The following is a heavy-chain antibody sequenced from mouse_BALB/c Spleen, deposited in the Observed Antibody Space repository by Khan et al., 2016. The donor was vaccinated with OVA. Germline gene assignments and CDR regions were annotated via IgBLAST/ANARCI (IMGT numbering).Heavy chain of an antibody. CDR1: GFTFSDYY. CDR3: ARAGYGGFAY. CDR2: ISDGGSYT. Sequence: EVELVESGGGLVKPGGSLKLSCAASGFTFSDYYMYWVRQTPEKRLEWVATISDGGSYTYYPASVKGRVTISRDNAKNNQYLQMSSPKFEDTAMYYCARAGYGGFAYWGQGTLVTVSA. J-gene: IGHJ3*01. D-gene: IGHD1-1*02. V-gene: IGHV5-4*02.